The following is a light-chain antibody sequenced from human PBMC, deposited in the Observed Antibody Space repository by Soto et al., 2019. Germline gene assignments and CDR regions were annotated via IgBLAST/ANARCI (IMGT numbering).Light chain of an antibody. CDR3: QQYTNWPFT. CDR1: QTVHNN. CDR2: GIS. V-gene: IGKV3-15*01. J-gene: IGKJ5*01. Sequence: EVVMTQSPATLSVSPGESVTLSCRASQTVHNNYLAWYQQKPGQAPRLLMYGISARATGIPARFSGSGSGTQFTLTINVLQSEDFAVYYCQQYTNWPFTLGQGTRLEI.